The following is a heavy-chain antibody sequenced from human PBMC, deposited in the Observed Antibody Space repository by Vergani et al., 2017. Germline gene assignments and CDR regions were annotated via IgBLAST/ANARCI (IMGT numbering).Heavy chain of an antibody. Sequence: VQLVESGGGVVQPGRSLRLSCAASGFTFSSYGMHWVRQAPGKGLEWVAVIWYDGSNKYYADSVKGRFTISRDNSKNTLYLQMNSLRAEDTAVYYCARERGTESFDAGTKRGRDYYGMDVWGQGTTVTVSS. CDR2: IWYDGSNK. D-gene: IGHD6-13*01. CDR3: ARERGTESFDAGTKRGRDYYGMDV. V-gene: IGHV3-33*01. J-gene: IGHJ6*02. CDR1: GFTFSSYG.